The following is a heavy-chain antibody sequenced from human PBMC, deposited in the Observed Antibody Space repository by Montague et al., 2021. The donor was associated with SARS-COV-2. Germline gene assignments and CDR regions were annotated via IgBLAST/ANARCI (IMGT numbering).Heavy chain of an antibody. J-gene: IGHJ4*02. V-gene: IGHV4-4*07. D-gene: IGHD3-16*01. CDR1: GVSITSYY. CDR2: IYASGST. CDR3: VRDGGNWYYFDY. Sequence: SETLSLTSSIPGVSITSYYWSWVRQPAGKGLEWIGHIYASGSTNYSPSLKSRVRLSIDNPKNQFSLKLESLTAADTAVYYCVRDGGNWYYFDYWGQGALVTVSS.